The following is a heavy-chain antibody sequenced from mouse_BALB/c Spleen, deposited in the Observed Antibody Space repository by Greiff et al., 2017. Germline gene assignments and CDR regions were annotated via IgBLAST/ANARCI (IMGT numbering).Heavy chain of an antibody. CDR2: ISDGGSYT. V-gene: IGHV5-4*02. CDR1: GFTFSDYY. CDR3: ARGRGVLYAMDY. Sequence: EVKLVDSGGGLVKPGGSLKLSCAASGFTFSDYYMYWVRQTPEKRLEWVATISDGGSYTYYPDSVKGRFTISRDNAKNNLYLQMSSLKSEDTAMYYCARGRGVLYAMDYWGQGTSVTVSS. D-gene: IGHD2-14*01. J-gene: IGHJ4*01.